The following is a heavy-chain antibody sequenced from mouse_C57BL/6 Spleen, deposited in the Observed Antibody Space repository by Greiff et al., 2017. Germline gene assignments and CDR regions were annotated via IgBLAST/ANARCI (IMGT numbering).Heavy chain of an antibody. CDR3: ARSGANWDFDY. CDR1: GYTFTDYN. CDR2: INPNNGGS. J-gene: IGHJ2*01. V-gene: IGHV1-22*01. Sequence: VQLQQSGPELVKPGASVKMSCKASGYTFTDYNMHWVKQSPGKSLEWIGYINPNNGGSNYNQKFKGKATLTVDKSSSTAYMELRSLTSEDSAVYYCARSGANWDFDYWGQGTTLTVSS. D-gene: IGHD4-1*01.